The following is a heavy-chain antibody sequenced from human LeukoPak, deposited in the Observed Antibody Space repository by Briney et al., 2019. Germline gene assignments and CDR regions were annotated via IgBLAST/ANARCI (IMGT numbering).Heavy chain of an antibody. CDR1: GYTFTSYD. J-gene: IGHJ6*02. Sequence: ASVKVSCKASGYTFTSYDFNWVRQAPGQGPEWIGWMNPNSGTTGYAQKFQGRVTMTRDTSISTAYMELSSLRSEDTAVYYCARVPFIADVWGQGTTVTVSS. D-gene: IGHD6-13*01. CDR3: ARVPFIADV. V-gene: IGHV1-8*01. CDR2: MNPNSGTT.